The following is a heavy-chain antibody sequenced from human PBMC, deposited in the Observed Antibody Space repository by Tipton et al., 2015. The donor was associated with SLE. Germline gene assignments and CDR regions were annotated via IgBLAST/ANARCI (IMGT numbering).Heavy chain of an antibody. CDR3: ARDASYLRFDY. V-gene: IGHV3-69-1*02. J-gene: IGHJ4*02. D-gene: IGHD3-3*01. CDR1: GFTFNNYW. CDR2: ITSSNNI. Sequence: GSLRLSCAASGFTFNNYWMHWFRQAPGKGLEWVSYITSSNNIYYTDSVKGRFTISRDNAKSSLFLQMNSLRPEDTAVYYCARDASYLRFDYWGQGTLVTVSS.